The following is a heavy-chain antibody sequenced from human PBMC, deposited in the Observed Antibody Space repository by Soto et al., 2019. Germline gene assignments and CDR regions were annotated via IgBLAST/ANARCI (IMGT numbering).Heavy chain of an antibody. CDR3: AGQSLYVMLYDDAFDI. D-gene: IGHD2-8*01. CDR1: GYSFTSYW. Sequence: GESLKISCKGSGYSFTSYWIGWVRQMPGKGLEWMGIIYPGDSDTRYSPSFQGQVTISADNSISTACLQLSSLEASDTSMYYCAGQSLYVMLYDDAFDIWGQGTMVTVSS. J-gene: IGHJ3*02. V-gene: IGHV5-51*01. CDR2: IYPGDSDT.